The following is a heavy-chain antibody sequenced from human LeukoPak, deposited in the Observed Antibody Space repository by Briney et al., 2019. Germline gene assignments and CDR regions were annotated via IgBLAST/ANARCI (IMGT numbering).Heavy chain of an antibody. V-gene: IGHV1-2*02. CDR3: ARDRGVVNVGPYNYAFDI. D-gene: IGHD3-3*01. J-gene: IGHJ3*02. CDR2: INPNSGGT. CDR1: GYTFTGYY. Sequence: ASVKVSCKASGYTFTGYYMHWVRQAPGQGLEWMGWINPNSGGTNYAQKFQGRVTMTRDTSISTAYMELSRLRSDDTAVYYCARDRGVVNVGPYNYAFDIWGQGTMVTVSS.